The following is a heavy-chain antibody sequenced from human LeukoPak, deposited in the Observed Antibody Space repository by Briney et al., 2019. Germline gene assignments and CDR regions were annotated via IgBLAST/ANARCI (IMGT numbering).Heavy chain of an antibody. V-gene: IGHV3-48*04. CDR3: ASNYHSGYGY. Sequence: GGSLRLSCAASGFTFSSYRMSWVRQAPGKGLEWVSYITSSGSSIFYADSVKGRFTTSRDNAKNSLYLQMNSLRAEDTAVYYCASNYHSGYGYWGQGTLVTVSS. J-gene: IGHJ4*02. CDR1: GFTFSSYR. CDR2: ITSSGSSI. D-gene: IGHD5-12*01.